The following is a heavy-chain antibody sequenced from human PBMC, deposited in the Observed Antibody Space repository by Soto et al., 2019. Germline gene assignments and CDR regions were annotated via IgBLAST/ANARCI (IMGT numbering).Heavy chain of an antibody. J-gene: IGHJ4*02. V-gene: IGHV3-23*01. CDR3: AKVFVAGTRGYFDS. CDR2: ISASGDNA. D-gene: IGHD6-19*01. CDR1: GFIFSSYA. Sequence: EVQLLESGGGLVQPGGSLRLSCSASGFIFSSYAMSWVRQAPGKGLEWVSAISASGDNAYYADSVKGRFTISGDRSKSLYLQMKSLIAEDTAIYYCAKVFVAGTRGYFDSWGQGTLVTVSS.